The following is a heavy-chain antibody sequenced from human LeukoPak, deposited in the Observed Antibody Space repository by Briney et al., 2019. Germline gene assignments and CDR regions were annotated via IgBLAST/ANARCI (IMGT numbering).Heavy chain of an antibody. D-gene: IGHD5-18*01. CDR1: GFTFSSYA. Sequence: PGGSLRLSCAASGFTFSSYAMHWVRQAPGKGLEWVAVISYDGSNKYYADSVKGRFTISRDNSKNTLYLQMNSLRAEDTAVYYCAREGHSYGFFDYWGQGTLVTVSS. CDR3: AREGHSYGFFDY. J-gene: IGHJ4*02. V-gene: IGHV3-30*04. CDR2: ISYDGSNK.